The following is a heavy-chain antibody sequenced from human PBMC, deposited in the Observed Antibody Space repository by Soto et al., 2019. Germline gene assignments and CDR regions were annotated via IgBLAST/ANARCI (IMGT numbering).Heavy chain of an antibody. V-gene: IGHV1-18*01. CDR2: ISAYNGNT. D-gene: IGHD2-2*01. Sequence: SVRSSYSASGYNLITCGISYQRQTPGQGLEWMGWISAYNGNTNYAQKVQGRVTMTTDTSTSTAYMELRSLRSDDTAVYYCAREIVEIPSATSYMDVGGKGNTVTVS. J-gene: IGHJ6*03. CDR3: AREIVEIPSATSYMDV. CDR1: GYNLITCG.